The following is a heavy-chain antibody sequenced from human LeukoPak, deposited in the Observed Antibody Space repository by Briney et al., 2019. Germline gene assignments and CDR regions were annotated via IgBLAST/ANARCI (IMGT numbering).Heavy chain of an antibody. CDR3: AKETHRYCSSTSCYGNVDY. D-gene: IGHD2-2*01. V-gene: IGHV3-23*01. CDR1: GLTFSSYA. Sequence: PGGSLRLSCAASGLTFSSYAMSWVRQAPGKGLEWVSAISGSGGSTYYAASVKGRFTISRDNSKNTLYLQMTSLRAEDTAVYYCAKETHRYCSSTSCYGNVDYWGQGTLVTVSS. J-gene: IGHJ4*02. CDR2: ISGSGGST.